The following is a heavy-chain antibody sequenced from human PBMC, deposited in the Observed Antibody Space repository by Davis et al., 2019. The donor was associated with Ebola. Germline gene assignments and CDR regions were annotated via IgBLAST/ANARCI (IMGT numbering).Heavy chain of an antibody. CDR1: GYTFTSYG. J-gene: IGHJ6*02. Sequence: ASVKVSCKASGYTFTSYGISWVRQAPGQGLEWMGWISAYNGNTNYAQKLQGRVTMTTDTSTSTAYMELRSLRSDDTAVYYCARGGGYCSGGSCYPHYYYGMDVWGQGTTVTVSS. V-gene: IGHV1-18*01. D-gene: IGHD2-15*01. CDR2: ISAYNGNT. CDR3: ARGGGYCSGGSCYPHYYYGMDV.